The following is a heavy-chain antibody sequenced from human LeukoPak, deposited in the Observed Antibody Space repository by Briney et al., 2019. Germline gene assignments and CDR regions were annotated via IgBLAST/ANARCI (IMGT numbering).Heavy chain of an antibody. CDR3: ARSQDNDGDYGFGYYYYGMDV. CDR2: MNPNSGNT. Sequence: ASVTVSCKASGYTFTGYYMHWVRQATGQGLEWMGWMNPNSGNTGYAQKFQGRVTMTRNTSISTAYMELSSLRSEDTAVYYCARSQDNDGDYGFGYYYYGMDVWGQGTTVTVSS. D-gene: IGHD4-17*01. V-gene: IGHV1-8*02. J-gene: IGHJ6*02. CDR1: GYTFTGYY.